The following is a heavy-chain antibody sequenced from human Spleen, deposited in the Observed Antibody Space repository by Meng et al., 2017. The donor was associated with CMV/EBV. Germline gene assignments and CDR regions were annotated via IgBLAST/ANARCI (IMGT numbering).Heavy chain of an antibody. CDR3: ATTGGTYCSSSSCLHYFEY. CDR2: ISGSGGGT. V-gene: IGHV3-23*01. J-gene: IGHJ4*02. CDR1: GFTFSSYA. D-gene: IGHD2-2*01. Sequence: LSLTCAASGFTFSSYAMSWVRQAPGKGLEWVSGISGSGGGTYHADSVKGRFTISRDNSKNTLYLQMNSLRAEDTAVYYCATTGGTYCSSSSCLHYFEYWGQGTLVTVSS.